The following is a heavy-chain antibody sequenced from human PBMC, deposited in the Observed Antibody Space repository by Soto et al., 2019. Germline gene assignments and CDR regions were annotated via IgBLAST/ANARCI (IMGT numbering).Heavy chain of an antibody. CDR1: GGSFSGYY. Sequence: SETLSLTCAVYGGSFSGYYWSWIRQPPGKGLEWIGEINHSGSTNYNPSLKSRVTISVDTSKNQFSLKLSSVTAADTAVYYCAREDQGFVVVPAAMPAYGMDVWGQGTTVTVSS. CDR2: INHSGST. V-gene: IGHV4-34*01. D-gene: IGHD2-2*01. CDR3: AREDQGFVVVPAAMPAYGMDV. J-gene: IGHJ6*02.